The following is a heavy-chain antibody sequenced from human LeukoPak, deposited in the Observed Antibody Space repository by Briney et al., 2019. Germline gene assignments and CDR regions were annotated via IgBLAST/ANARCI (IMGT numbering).Heavy chain of an antibody. CDR1: GFTFSSYA. CDR2: ISGSGGTT. CDR3: AKDLPRSPPNSGPWDY. D-gene: IGHD6-19*01. J-gene: IGHJ4*02. Sequence: PGGSLRLSCAASGFTFSSYAMSWVRQAPGKGLEWVSAISGSGGTTYYADSVKGRFTISRDNSKNTLYLQMNSLRAEDTAVYYCAKDLPRSPPNSGPWDYWGQGTLVTVSS. V-gene: IGHV3-23*01.